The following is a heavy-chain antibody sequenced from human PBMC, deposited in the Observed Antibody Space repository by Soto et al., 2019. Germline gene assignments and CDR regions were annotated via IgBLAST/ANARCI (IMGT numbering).Heavy chain of an antibody. D-gene: IGHD3-3*01. CDR2: ISGYNGNT. Sequence: ASVKVSCKASGYTFSNYGVSWVRQAPGQGLEWMGWISGYNGNTNYAQNFQGRVTMTADPSTGTAYMDLRSLRSDDTAVYFCARGSQRITIFGVVLRMDVWGQGTTVTVSS. CDR3: ARGSQRITIFGVVLRMDV. CDR1: GYTFSNYG. V-gene: IGHV1-18*01. J-gene: IGHJ6*02.